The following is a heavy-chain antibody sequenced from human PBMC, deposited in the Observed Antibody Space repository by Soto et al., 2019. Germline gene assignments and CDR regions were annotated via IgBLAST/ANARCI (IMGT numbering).Heavy chain of an antibody. Sequence: PGGSLRLSCAASGFTFSDYYMSWIRQAPGKGLEWVSYISSSGSTIYYADSVKGRFTISRDNAKNSLYLQMNSLRAEDTAVYYCARLSGYYWRHYWYFDLWGRGTLVTVSS. CDR2: ISSSGSTI. CDR3: ARLSGYYWRHYWYFDL. D-gene: IGHD3-3*01. CDR1: GFTFSDYY. J-gene: IGHJ2*01. V-gene: IGHV3-11*01.